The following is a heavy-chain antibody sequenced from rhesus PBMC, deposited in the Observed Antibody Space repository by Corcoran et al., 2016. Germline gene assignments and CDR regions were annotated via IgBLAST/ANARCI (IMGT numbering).Heavy chain of an antibody. V-gene: IGHV4-76*01. D-gene: IGHD4-29*01. CDR2: IYGSSGST. CDR1: GYSISSGYD. J-gene: IGHJ4*01. CDR3: ARDRTTVGYFDY. Sequence: QVQLQESGPGVVKPSETLSLTCAVSGYSISSGYDWSWIRQPQGKGLEWIGYIYGSSGSTNYNPSLKNRVTISKDTSKNQFSLKLSSVTAADTAVYYCARDRTTVGYFDYWGQGVLVTVSS.